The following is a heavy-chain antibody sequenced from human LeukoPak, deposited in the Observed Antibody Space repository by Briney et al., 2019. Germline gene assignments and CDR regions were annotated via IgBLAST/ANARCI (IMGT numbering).Heavy chain of an antibody. CDR1: GFTFSSYS. V-gene: IGHV3-21*01. J-gene: IGHJ4*02. D-gene: IGHD5-24*01. Sequence: GGSLRLSCAASGFTFSSYSMNWVRQAPWKGLEWVSSISSSSSYIYYADSVKGRFTISRDNAKNSLYLQMNSLRAEDTAVYYCARKDGYNPFDYWGQGTLVTVSS. CDR3: ARKDGYNPFDY. CDR2: ISSSSSYI.